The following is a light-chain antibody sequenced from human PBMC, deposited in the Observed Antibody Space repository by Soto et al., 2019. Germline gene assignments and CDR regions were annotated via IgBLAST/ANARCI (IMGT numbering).Light chain of an antibody. CDR1: QSISSY. CDR2: GAS. J-gene: IGKJ1*01. CDR3: QQRYSTPWP. V-gene: IGKV1-39*01. Sequence: DIQMTQSPSSLSASVGDRVTITCRASQSISSYLNWYQQKPGNSPKVLLYGASILQTGVPSRFSGSGSGTDFTLAIRSLQPEESATYYCQQRYSTPWPFVQGTKVEIE.